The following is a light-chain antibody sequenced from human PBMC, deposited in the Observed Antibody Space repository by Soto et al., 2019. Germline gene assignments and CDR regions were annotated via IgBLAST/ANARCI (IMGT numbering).Light chain of an antibody. V-gene: IGKV1-27*01. Sequence: DIEITQSPSSLSAYVGQRGTTTFWSSLPISNYLAWYQQKPGKIPNLLIYAASTLQAGVPSRFSGSGSGTDFTLTISSLQTEDVAAYYCKKYNSAPLTFGGGTKVDIK. CDR1: LPISNY. CDR3: KKYNSAPLT. CDR2: AAS. J-gene: IGKJ4*01.